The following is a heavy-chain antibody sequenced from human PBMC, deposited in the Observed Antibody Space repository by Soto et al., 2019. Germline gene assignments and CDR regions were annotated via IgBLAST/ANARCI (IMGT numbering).Heavy chain of an antibody. J-gene: IGHJ6*02. D-gene: IGHD2-21*02. V-gene: IGHV1-69*06. Sequence: GASVKVSCKASGGTFSSYAISWVRQAPGQGLEWMGGIIPIFGTANYAQKFQGRVTITADKSTSTAYMELSSLRSEDTAVYYCARDLFKVAVTAALYYYYYGMDVWGQGTTVTVSS. CDR2: IIPIFGTA. CDR3: ARDLFKVAVTAALYYYYYGMDV. CDR1: GGTFSSYA.